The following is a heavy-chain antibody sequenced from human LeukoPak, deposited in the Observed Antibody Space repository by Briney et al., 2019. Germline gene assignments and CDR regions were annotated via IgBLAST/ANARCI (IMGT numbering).Heavy chain of an antibody. CDR2: ISPKNGDT. D-gene: IGHD4-17*01. CDR3: ARGPLYGDHYCDF. CDR1: NYTFSDYT. J-gene: IGHJ4*02. Sequence: GASVKLSCKASNYTFSDYTINWVRQAPGQGLEWMGWISPKNGDTNPAQRFQGRVTMTTETSTTTAYMDLRNLTSDDTAVYFCARGPLYGDHYCDFWGQGTLVTVSS. V-gene: IGHV1-18*01.